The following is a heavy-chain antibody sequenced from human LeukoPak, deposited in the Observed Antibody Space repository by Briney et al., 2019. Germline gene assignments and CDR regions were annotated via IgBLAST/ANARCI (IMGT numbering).Heavy chain of an antibody. V-gene: IGHV4-59*01. CDR2: IYYSGST. CDR1: GGSFSAYY. J-gene: IGHJ4*02. D-gene: IGHD3-10*01. Sequence: SETLSLTCAVYGGSFSAYYWTWIRQPPGKGLEWIGYIYYSGSTNYSPSLKSRVTISIDTSKNQFSLSLRSVTAADTAVFYCALIDYYNYALVYWGQGTLVTVSS. CDR3: ALIDYYNYALVY.